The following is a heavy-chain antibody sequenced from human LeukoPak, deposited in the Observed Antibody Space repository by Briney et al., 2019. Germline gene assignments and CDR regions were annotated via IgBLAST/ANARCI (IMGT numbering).Heavy chain of an antibody. CDR2: INPNSGGT. V-gene: IGHV1-2*02. CDR3: AREGVGFVVVVAARYYYYGMDV. Sequence: GASVKVSCKASGYTFTAYSMHWVRQAPGQGLEWMGWINPNSGGTNYAQKFQGRVTMTRDTSISTAYMELSRLRSDDTAVYYCAREGVGFVVVVAARYYYYGMDVWGQGTTVTVSS. J-gene: IGHJ6*02. CDR1: GYTFTAYS. D-gene: IGHD2-15*01.